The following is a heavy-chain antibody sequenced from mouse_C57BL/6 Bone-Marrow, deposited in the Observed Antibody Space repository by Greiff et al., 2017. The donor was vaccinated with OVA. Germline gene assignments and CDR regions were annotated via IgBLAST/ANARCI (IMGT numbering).Heavy chain of an antibody. V-gene: IGHV7-1*01. CDR1: GFTFSDFY. J-gene: IGHJ1*03. CDR3: ARDAYYSNFYWDFDV. Sequence: DVTLVESGGGLVQSGRSLRLSCATSGFTFSDFYMEWVRQAPGKGLEWIAASRNKANDYTTEYSASVKGRFIVSRDTSQSILYLQMNALRAEDTAIYYCARDAYYSNFYWDFDVWGTGTTVTVSS. CDR2: SRNKANDYTT. D-gene: IGHD2-5*01.